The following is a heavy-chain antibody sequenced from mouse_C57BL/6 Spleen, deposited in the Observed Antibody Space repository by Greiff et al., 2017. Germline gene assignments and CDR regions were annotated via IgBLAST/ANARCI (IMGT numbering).Heavy chain of an antibody. Sequence: VKLMESGAELVRPGASVTLSCKASGYTFTDYEMHWVKQTPVHGLEWIGAIDPETGGTAYNQKFKGKAILTADKSSSTADMELRSLTSEDSAVYYCTRKSYYGNTGYFDVWGTGTTVTVSS. CDR1: GYTFTDYE. CDR3: TRKSYYGNTGYFDV. J-gene: IGHJ1*03. V-gene: IGHV1-15*01. CDR2: IDPETGGT. D-gene: IGHD2-1*01.